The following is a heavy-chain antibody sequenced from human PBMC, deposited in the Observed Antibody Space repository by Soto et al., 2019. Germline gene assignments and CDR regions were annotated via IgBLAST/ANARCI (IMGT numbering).Heavy chain of an antibody. Sequence: LSLTCAVYGGSFSGYYWSWIRQPPGKGLEWIGEINHSGGTNYNPSLKSRVTISVDTSKNQFSLKLSSVTAADTAVYYCARPKRTYYYGSGSRSGMDVWGQGTTVTVS. V-gene: IGHV4-34*01. CDR3: ARPKRTYYYGSGSRSGMDV. CDR1: GGSFSGYY. J-gene: IGHJ6*02. D-gene: IGHD3-10*01. CDR2: INHSGGT.